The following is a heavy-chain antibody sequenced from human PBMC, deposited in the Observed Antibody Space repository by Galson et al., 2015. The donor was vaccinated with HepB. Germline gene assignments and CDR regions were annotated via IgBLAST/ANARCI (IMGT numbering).Heavy chain of an antibody. J-gene: IGHJ4*02. CDR3: AREITAHFELDY. D-gene: IGHD3-9*01. CDR2: LFYDGSDK. V-gene: IGHV3-30*03. Sequence: SLRLSCAASGFTFSSYGMHWVRQAPGKGLEWVAVLFYDGSDKYYADSVKGRFTISRDNSKNTLYLQMNSLRAEDTAVYYCAREITAHFELDYWGQGALVTVSS. CDR1: GFTFSSYG.